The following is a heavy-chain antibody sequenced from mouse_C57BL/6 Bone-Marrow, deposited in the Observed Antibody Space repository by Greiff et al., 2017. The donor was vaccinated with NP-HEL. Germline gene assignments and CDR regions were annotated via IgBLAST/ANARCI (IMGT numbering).Heavy chain of an antibody. CDR1: GYTFTSYW. J-gene: IGHJ1*03. CDR2: IYPGSGST. CDR3: ARGALRRFWYFDV. D-gene: IGHD2-12*01. V-gene: IGHV1-55*01. Sequence: QVQLQQPGAELVKPGASVKMSCTASGYTFTSYWITWVKQRPGQGLEWIGDIYPGSGSTNYNEKFKSKATLTVDTSSSTAYMQLSSLTSEDAAVYYCARGALRRFWYFDVWGKGTTVTVSS.